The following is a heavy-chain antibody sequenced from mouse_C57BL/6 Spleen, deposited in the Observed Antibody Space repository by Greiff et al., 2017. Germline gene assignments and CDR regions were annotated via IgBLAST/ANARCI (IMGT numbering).Heavy chain of an antibody. V-gene: IGHV1-66*01. CDR3: ARVYYGSSPCAY. CDR2: IYPGSGDT. D-gene: IGHD1-1*01. CDR1: GYSFTSYY. J-gene: IGHJ3*01. Sequence: QVHLQQSGPELVKPGASVKISCKASGYSFTSYYIHWVKQRPGQGLEWIGWIYPGSGDTKYNEKFKGKATLTADTPSSTAYMQLSSLTSEDSAVXECARVYYGSSPCAYWGQGTLVTVSA.